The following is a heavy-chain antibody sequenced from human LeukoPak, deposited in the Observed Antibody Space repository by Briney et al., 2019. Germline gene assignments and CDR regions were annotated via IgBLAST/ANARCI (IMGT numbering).Heavy chain of an antibody. D-gene: IGHD4-17*01. Sequence: SETLSLTCAVYGGSFSSYYWSWIRQPPGKGLEWIGYIYYSGSTNYNPSLKSRVTISVDTSKNQFSLKLSSVTAADTAVYYCARDQGELDYGDYDRYYYYGMDVWGQGTTVTVSS. CDR3: ARDQGELDYGDYDRYYYYGMDV. CDR2: IYYSGST. CDR1: GGSFSSYY. V-gene: IGHV4-59*01. J-gene: IGHJ6*02.